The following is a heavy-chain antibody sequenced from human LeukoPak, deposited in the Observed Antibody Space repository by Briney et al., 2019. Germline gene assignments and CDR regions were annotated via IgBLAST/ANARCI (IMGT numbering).Heavy chain of an antibody. D-gene: IGHD1-26*01. CDR3: ARVIVGASGASEI. CDR2: ISGGSSSI. J-gene: IGHJ3*02. V-gene: IGHV3-48*01. Sequence: QTGGSLRLSCAASGFTLIEFWMTWVRQAPGKGLEWVSYISGGSSSIYYADSVKGRFTISRDNAKSSLYLQMNSLRAEDTAVYYCARVIVGASGASEIWGQGTMVTVSS. CDR1: GFTLIEFW.